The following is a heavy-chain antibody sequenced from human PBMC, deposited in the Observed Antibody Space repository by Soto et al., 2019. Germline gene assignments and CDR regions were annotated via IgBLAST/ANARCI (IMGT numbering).Heavy chain of an antibody. CDR2: IYSGGST. CDR1: GFTVSSNY. CDR3: ARPNSRYATDYGMDV. J-gene: IGHJ6*02. D-gene: IGHD6-13*01. V-gene: IGHV3-66*04. Sequence: EVQLVESGGGLVQPGGSLRLSCAASGFTVSSNYMSWVRQAPGKGLEWVSVIYSGGSTSYADSVKGRFTISRDNSKITLYLQMNSLRAEDTAVYYCARPNSRYATDYGMDVWGQGTTVTV.